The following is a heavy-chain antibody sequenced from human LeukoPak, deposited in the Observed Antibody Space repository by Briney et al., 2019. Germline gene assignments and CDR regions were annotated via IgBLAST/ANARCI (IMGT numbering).Heavy chain of an antibody. CDR3: ARGGIAAAGIDY. CDR2: IYYSGST. Sequence: SETLSLICTVSGGSISSYYWSWIRQPPGKGLEWIGYIYYSGSTNYNPSLKSRVTISVDTSKNQFSLKLSSVTAADTAVYYCARGGIAAAGIDYWGQGTLVTVSS. V-gene: IGHV4-59*01. CDR1: GGSISSYY. J-gene: IGHJ4*02. D-gene: IGHD6-13*01.